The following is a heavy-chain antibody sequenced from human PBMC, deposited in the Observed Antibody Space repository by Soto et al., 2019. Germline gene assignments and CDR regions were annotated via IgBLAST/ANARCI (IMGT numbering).Heavy chain of an antibody. Sequence: EVRLLESGGGLVQPGGSLRLSCAASGFTFSSYAMSWVRQAPGKGLEWVSAIGGSGGNTYYADSAKGRFTISRDNSKNTLYLHMNGLRAEDTAVYYCAKDRSNAWYGVGFWGQGTLVTVSS. V-gene: IGHV3-23*01. D-gene: IGHD6-19*01. J-gene: IGHJ4*02. CDR1: GFTFSSYA. CDR3: AKDRSNAWYGVGF. CDR2: IGGSGGNT.